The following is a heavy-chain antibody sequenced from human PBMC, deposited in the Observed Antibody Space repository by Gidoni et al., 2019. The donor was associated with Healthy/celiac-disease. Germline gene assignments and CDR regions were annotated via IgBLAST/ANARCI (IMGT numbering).Heavy chain of an antibody. Sequence: QVQLVQSGAEVKKPGSSVTVPCKASGGTFSSYAISWVRQAPGQGLEWMGRIIPILGIANYAQKFQGRVTITADKSTSTAYMELSSLRSEDTAVYYCARGGRCSGGSCYPDAFDIWGQGTMVTVSS. CDR3: ARGGRCSGGSCYPDAFDI. J-gene: IGHJ3*02. CDR1: GGTFSSYA. D-gene: IGHD2-15*01. V-gene: IGHV1-69*04. CDR2: IIPILGIA.